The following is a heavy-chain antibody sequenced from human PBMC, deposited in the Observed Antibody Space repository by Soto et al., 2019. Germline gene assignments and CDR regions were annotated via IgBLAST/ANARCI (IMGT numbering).Heavy chain of an antibody. J-gene: IGHJ4*02. Sequence: RRSVTHSCAASGLTFSSYTMNWVRQAPGKGLEWVSGSGGRTYYADSVKGRLTISRDDSKNTLYLQIISLRAEDTAVYYCAKDLRPDGVWDFDYWGQGTLVTVSS. CDR1: GLTFSSYT. CDR3: AKDLRPDGVWDFDY. CDR2: GSGGRT. D-gene: IGHD4-17*01. V-gene: IGHV3-23*01.